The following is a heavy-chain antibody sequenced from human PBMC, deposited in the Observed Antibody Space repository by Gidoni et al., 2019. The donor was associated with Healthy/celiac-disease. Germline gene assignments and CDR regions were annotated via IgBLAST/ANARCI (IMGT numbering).Heavy chain of an antibody. D-gene: IGHD3-3*01. V-gene: IGHV1-18*01. CDR3: ARDYDFWSGSWGYYYYGMDV. J-gene: IGHJ6*02. Sequence: QVQLVQSGAEVKKPGASVKVSCKASGYTFTSYGSSWVRQAPGQGLEWMGWISAYNGNTNYAQKLQGRVTMTTDTSTSTAYMELRSLRSDDTAVYYCARDYDFWSGSWGYYYYGMDVWGQGTTVTVSS. CDR1: GYTFTSYG. CDR2: ISAYNGNT.